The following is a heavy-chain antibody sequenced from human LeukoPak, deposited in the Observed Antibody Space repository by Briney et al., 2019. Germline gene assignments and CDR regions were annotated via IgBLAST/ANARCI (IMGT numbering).Heavy chain of an antibody. V-gene: IGHV4-59*01. CDR2: IFYTGST. Sequence: SETLSLTCTVSGGSISRYYWNWLRQPPGKGLEWIGYIFYTGSTNYNPSLNSRLTISLDTSKSQFSLKLNSVAAADTAVYYCARTPYDSSGYFWRGYFDSWGQGTLVTVSS. J-gene: IGHJ4*02. D-gene: IGHD3-22*01. CDR1: GGSISRYY. CDR3: ARTPYDSSGYFWRGYFDS.